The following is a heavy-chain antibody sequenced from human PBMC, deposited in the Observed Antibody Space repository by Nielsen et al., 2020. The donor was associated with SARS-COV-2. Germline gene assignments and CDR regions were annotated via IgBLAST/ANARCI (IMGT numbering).Heavy chain of an antibody. J-gene: IGHJ6*02. CDR2: INPNSGGT. V-gene: IGHV1-2*04. D-gene: IGHD6-19*01. CDR1: GYTFTGYY. CDR3: ARDSSGSQYYYYGMDV. Sequence: ASVKVSCKASGYTFTGYYMHWVRQAPGQGLEGMGWINPNSGGTNYAQKFQGWVTMTRDTSISTAYMELSRLRSDDTAVYYCARDSSGSQYYYYGMDVWGQGTTVTVSS.